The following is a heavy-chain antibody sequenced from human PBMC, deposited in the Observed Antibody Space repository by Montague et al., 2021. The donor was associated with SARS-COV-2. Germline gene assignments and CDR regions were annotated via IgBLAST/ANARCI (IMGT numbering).Heavy chain of an antibody. Sequence: SLRLSCAASGFDFGEYAMHWVRQTPGKGLEWVSGISWNSDSSDYVDSVKGRFSISRDNAKKSLYLQMNSLRPEDTALYYCAKDIGTGTIYEAFFDEWGQGTLVTVSS. D-gene: IGHD1-1*01. CDR3: AKDIGTGTIYEAFFDE. CDR2: ISWNSDSS. V-gene: IGHV3-9*01. CDR1: GFDFGEYA. J-gene: IGHJ4*02.